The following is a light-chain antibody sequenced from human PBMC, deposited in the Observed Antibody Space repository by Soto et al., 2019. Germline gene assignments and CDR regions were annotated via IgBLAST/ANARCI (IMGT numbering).Light chain of an antibody. CDR3: CSYAGSSSLV. Sequence: QSALTQPASVSGSPGQSITISCTGTSSDVGNYNLVSWYQQHPGKAPKLIIYEVTKRPSGVSNRFSVSKSGNTASLTISGLQAEDEADYYCCSYAGSSSLVFGGGTKVTVL. CDR2: EVT. CDR1: SSDVGNYNL. J-gene: IGLJ3*02. V-gene: IGLV2-23*02.